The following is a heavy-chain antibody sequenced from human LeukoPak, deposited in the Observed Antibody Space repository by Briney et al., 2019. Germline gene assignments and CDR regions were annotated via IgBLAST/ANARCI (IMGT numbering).Heavy chain of an antibody. J-gene: IGHJ4*02. CDR2: IYPGDSDT. D-gene: IGHD6-6*01. CDR3: ATARGIAARLTGYFDY. CDR1: GYSFTSYW. Sequence: GESLKISCKGSGYSFTSYWVGWVRQMPGKGLEWMGIIYPGDSDTRYSPSFQGQVTISADKSISTAYLQWSSLKASDTAMYYCATARGIAARLTGYFDYWGQGTLVTVSS. V-gene: IGHV5-51*01.